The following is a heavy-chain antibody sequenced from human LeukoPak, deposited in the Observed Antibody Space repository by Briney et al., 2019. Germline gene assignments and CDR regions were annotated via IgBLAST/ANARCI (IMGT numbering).Heavy chain of an antibody. CDR3: RALQGGHNYFDPNGYYPQYFGS. Sequence: GGSLRLSCEASGFPFSNYWMTWVRQSPGKGLEWVANIKQDGSDKYYLDSVKGRFTVSRDNAKNSLFLQMNSLRAEDTALYCARALQGGHNYFDPNGYYPQYFGSWGQGTLVTVSS. CDR2: IKQDGSDK. V-gene: IGHV3-7*01. D-gene: IGHD3-22*01. J-gene: IGHJ4*02. CDR1: GFPFSNYW.